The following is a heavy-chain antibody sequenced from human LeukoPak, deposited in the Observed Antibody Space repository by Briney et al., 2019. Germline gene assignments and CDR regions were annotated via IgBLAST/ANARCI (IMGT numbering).Heavy chain of an antibody. CDR2: INHSGST. CDR3: ARGQGSSSPAHFDY. Sequence: PSETLSLTCAVYGGSFSGYYWSWIRQPPGKGLEWIGEINHSGSTNYNPSLKSRVTISVDTSKNQFSLKLSSVTAVDTAVYYCARGQGSSSPAHFDYWGQGTLVTVSS. D-gene: IGHD6-6*01. CDR1: GGSFSGYY. V-gene: IGHV4-34*01. J-gene: IGHJ4*02.